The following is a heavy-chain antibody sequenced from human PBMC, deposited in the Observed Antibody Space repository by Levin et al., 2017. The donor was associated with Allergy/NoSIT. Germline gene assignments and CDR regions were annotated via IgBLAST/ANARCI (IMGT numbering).Heavy chain of an antibody. D-gene: IGHD3-9*01. Sequence: SQTLSLTCSVSGGSTRLGGYYWGWIRQHPVKGLEWLGYIYYSGETFYNPSVESRLVISHDTSEHQFSLTLTSLTAADTAVYYCVRAQTGYVSPFDFWGPGTLVTVSS. CDR2: IYYSGET. CDR1: GGSTRLGGYY. J-gene: IGHJ4*02. CDR3: VRAQTGYVSPFDF. V-gene: IGHV4-31*03.